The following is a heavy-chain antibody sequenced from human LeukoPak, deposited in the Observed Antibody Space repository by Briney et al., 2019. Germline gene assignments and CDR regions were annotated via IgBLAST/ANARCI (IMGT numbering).Heavy chain of an antibody. CDR2: VSNSGST. D-gene: IGHD3-10*01. J-gene: IGHJ3*02. CDR3: ARHGGVVRGEGSDAFDI. V-gene: IGHV4-59*08. Sequence: SETLSLTCSVSGGSISSYFWSWVRQPPGKGLEWIGYVSNSGSTNSNPSLKSRLTKSTDTSKNQFSLKMSSVTAADTAVYYCARHGGVVRGEGSDAFDIWGQGTLVIVSS. CDR1: GGSISSYF.